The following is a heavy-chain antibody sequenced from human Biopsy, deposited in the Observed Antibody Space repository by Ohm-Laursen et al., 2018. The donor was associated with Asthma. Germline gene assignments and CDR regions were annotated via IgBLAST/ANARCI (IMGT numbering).Heavy chain of an antibody. CDR2: INAGDGNT. Sequence: ASVKVSCKASGYTFIHYAIHWVRQAPGQRLEWMGWINAGDGNTKYSQKFQGRVTITRDTSASTAYMDLRSPRSEDTAVYYCARTYFDFLTGQVHDAFAMWGQGTMVTVSS. J-gene: IGHJ3*02. CDR1: GYTFIHYA. D-gene: IGHD3-9*01. CDR3: ARTYFDFLTGQVHDAFAM. V-gene: IGHV1-3*01.